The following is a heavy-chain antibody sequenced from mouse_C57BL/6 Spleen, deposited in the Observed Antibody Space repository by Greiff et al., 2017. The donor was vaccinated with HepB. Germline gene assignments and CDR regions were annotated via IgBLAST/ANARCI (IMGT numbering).Heavy chain of an antibody. CDR1: GYTFTSYW. V-gene: IGHV1-64*01. CDR2: IHPNSGST. J-gene: IGHJ3*01. CDR3: ARDSNYGGFAY. D-gene: IGHD2-5*01. Sequence: QVQLQQPGAELVKPGASVKLSCKASGYTFTSYWMHWVKQRPGQGLEWIGMIHPNSGSTNYNEKFKSKATLTVDKSSSTAYMQLSSLTSEDSAVYYCARDSNYGGFAYWAKGLWSLSLQ.